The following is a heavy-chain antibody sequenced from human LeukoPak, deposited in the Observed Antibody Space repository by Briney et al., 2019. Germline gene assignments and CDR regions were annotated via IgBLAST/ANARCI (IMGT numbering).Heavy chain of an antibody. J-gene: IGHJ4*02. V-gene: IGHV1-2*02. CDR2: INPNSGGT. Sequence: ASVKVSCKASGYTFTGYYMHWVRQAPGQGLEWMGWINPNSGGTNYAQKFQGRVTMTRDTPISTAYMELSRLRSDDTAVYYCARDRGVEYSSAFDYWGQGTLVTVSS. CDR1: GYTFTGYY. D-gene: IGHD6-6*01. CDR3: ARDRGVEYSSAFDY.